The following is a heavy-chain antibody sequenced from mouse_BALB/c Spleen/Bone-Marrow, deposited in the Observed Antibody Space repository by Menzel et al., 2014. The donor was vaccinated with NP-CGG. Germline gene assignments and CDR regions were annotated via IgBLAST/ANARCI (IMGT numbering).Heavy chain of an antibody. J-gene: IGHJ4*01. CDR3: ARQGTLDY. V-gene: IGHV5-12*02. CDR1: GFTFRDYY. Sequence: EVQGVESGGGLVQPGGSLKLSCATSGFTFRDYYMYWVRQTPEKRLEWVAYISNGGGSTYYPDTVKGRFTISRDNAKNTLYLQMSRLKSGDTAMYYCARQGTLDYWGQGTSVTVSS. CDR2: ISNGGGST.